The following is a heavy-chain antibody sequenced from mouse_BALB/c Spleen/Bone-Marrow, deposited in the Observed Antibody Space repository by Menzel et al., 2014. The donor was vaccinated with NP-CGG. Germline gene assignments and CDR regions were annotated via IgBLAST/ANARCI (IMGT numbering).Heavy chain of an antibody. CDR3: TRSNYGYWFFDV. Sequence: QVQLQQSRAELVKPGASVKLSCKASGYTFTSYYMYWVKQRPGQGLEWIGEINPSNGGTNFNEKFKSKATLTVDKSSNTAYVQLSSLTSEDSAVYHCTRSNYGYWFFDVWGAGTTVTVSS. CDR1: GYTFTSYY. CDR2: INPSNGGT. V-gene: IGHV1S81*02. D-gene: IGHD1-1*01. J-gene: IGHJ1*01.